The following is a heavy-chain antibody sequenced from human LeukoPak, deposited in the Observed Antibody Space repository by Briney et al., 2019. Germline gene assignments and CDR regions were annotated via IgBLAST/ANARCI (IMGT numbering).Heavy chain of an antibody. V-gene: IGHV3-23*01. CDR3: AKSRSGYSSGAFDI. Sequence: GGSLRLSCAASGFTFSSYGMSWIRQAPGKGLEWVSAISGSGASIYYADSVKGRFTISRDNSKNTLYLQMNSLRAEDTAVYYCAKSRSGYSSGAFDIWGQGTMVTVSS. D-gene: IGHD3-3*01. J-gene: IGHJ3*02. CDR2: ISGSGASI. CDR1: GFTFSSYG.